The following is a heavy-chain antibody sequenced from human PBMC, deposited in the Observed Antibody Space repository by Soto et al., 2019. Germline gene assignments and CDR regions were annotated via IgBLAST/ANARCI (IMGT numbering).Heavy chain of an antibody. CDR2: ISYDGSNK. D-gene: IGHD6-19*01. J-gene: IGHJ1*01. Sequence: QVQLVESGGGVVQPGRSLRLSCAASGFTFSSYAMHWVRQAPGKGLEWVAVISYDGSNKYYADSVKGRFTISRDNSKNALDLQMNSLRAEDTAVYYCARGSPGIAVAGMVVRVYFQHWGQGTLVTVSS. CDR3: ARGSPGIAVAGMVVRVYFQH. V-gene: IGHV3-30-3*01. CDR1: GFTFSSYA.